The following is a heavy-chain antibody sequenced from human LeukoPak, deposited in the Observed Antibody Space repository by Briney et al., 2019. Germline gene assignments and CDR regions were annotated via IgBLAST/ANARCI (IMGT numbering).Heavy chain of an antibody. D-gene: IGHD4-23*01. CDR2: INPNSGGT. J-gene: IGHJ2*01. V-gene: IGHV1-2*02. CDR3: ARHPGKVTNDWYFDL. Sequence: ASVKVSFKASGYTFTGYYMHWVRQAPGQGLEWMGWINPNSGGTNYAQKFHGRVTMTRDTSITTAYMELSRLSSDDTAVYYCARHPGKVTNDWYFDLWGRGTLVTVSS. CDR1: GYTFTGYY.